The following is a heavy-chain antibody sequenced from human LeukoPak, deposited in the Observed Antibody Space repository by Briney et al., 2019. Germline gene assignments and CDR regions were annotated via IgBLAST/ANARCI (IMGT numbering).Heavy chain of an antibody. Sequence: SETLSLTCTVSGGSISSGGYYWSWIRQHPGKGLEWIGYIYYSGSTYYNPSLKSRVTISVDTSKSQFSLKLSSVTAADTAVYYCARGYCSSTSCYKLDPWGQGTLVTVSS. D-gene: IGHD2-2*02. CDR1: GGSISSGGYY. V-gene: IGHV4-31*03. CDR3: ARGYCSSTSCYKLDP. CDR2: IYYSGST. J-gene: IGHJ5*02.